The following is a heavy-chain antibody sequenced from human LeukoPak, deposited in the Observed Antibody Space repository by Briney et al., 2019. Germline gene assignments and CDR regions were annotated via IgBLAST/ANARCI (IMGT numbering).Heavy chain of an antibody. CDR3: ARTNYVLPFDY. CDR2: IYYSGIT. V-gene: IGHV4-39*01. CDR1: GGSISSSSYS. D-gene: IGHD1-7*01. J-gene: IGHJ4*02. Sequence: VKPSETLSLTCPVSGGSISSSSYSWGWIRQPPGKGLEWIGSIYYSGITYYNPSLKSRVTISVDTSKNQFSLKLSSVTAADTAVYYCARTNYVLPFDYWGQGTLVTVSS.